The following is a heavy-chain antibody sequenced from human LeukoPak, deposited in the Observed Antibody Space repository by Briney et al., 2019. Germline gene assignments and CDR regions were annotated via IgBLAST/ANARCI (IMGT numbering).Heavy chain of an antibody. V-gene: IGHV4-34*01. CDR2: INHSGST. CDR3: ARRATTYYYDSSGYHDAFDI. D-gene: IGHD3-22*01. J-gene: IGHJ3*02. CDR1: GGSFSDDY. Sequence: PSETLSLTCAVYGGSFSDDYWSWIRQPPGKGLEWIGEINHSGSTNYNPSLKSRVTISLDTSKNQFSLKLSSVTAADTAVYYCARRATTYYYDSSGYHDAFDIWGQGTMVTVSS.